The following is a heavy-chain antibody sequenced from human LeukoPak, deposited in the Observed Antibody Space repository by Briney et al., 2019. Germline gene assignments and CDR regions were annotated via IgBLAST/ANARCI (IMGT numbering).Heavy chain of an antibody. V-gene: IGHV3-30*03. D-gene: IGHD5-12*01. CDR1: GFTFSSYG. CDR3: ARGPSGYHNT. Sequence: GGSLRLSCAASGFTFSSYGMHWVRQAPGKGLEWVAVISYDGSNKYYADSVKGRFTVSRDNSKNTLYLQMNSLRAEDTAVYYCARGPSGYHNTGGQGTLVTVSS. CDR2: ISYDGSNK. J-gene: IGHJ4*02.